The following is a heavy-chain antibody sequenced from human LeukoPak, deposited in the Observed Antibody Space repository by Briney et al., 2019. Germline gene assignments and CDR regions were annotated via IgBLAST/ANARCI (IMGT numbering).Heavy chain of an antibody. CDR3: AKDSIRVNYDILTGYFDY. J-gene: IGHJ4*02. Sequence: GRSLRLSCAASGFTFDDYAMHWVRQAPGKGLEWVSGISWNSGSIGYADSVKGRFTISRDNAKNSLYLQMNSLRAEDTALYYCAKDSIRVNYDILTGYFDYWGQGTLVTVSS. CDR1: GFTFDDYA. CDR2: ISWNSGSI. D-gene: IGHD3-9*01. V-gene: IGHV3-9*01.